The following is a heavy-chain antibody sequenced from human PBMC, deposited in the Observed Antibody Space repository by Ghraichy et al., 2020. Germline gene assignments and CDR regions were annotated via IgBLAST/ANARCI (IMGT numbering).Heavy chain of an antibody. J-gene: IGHJ4*02. CDR1: RFTFSSHA. Sequence: GGSLRLSCVASRFTFSSHAMSWVRQAPGKGLEWVSGISGSGYSTYYADSVRGRFTISRDNSKNTLYLQMNSLRAEDTAVYYCAKLIGLELRGGWGQGTLVTVSS. V-gene: IGHV3-23*01. CDR3: AKLIGLELRGG. CDR2: ISGSGYST. D-gene: IGHD1-7*01.